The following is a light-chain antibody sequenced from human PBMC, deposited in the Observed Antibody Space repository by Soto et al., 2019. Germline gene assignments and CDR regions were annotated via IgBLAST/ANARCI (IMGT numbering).Light chain of an antibody. Sequence: DIPMTQSPSTPSASVGDRVTITCRASQSISSWLAWYQQKPGKAPKLLIYKASSLESGVPSRFSGSGSGTEFTLTISSLQPDDFATYYCQQYNSYWTFGQGTKVEIK. CDR3: QQYNSYWT. J-gene: IGKJ1*01. V-gene: IGKV1-5*03. CDR2: KAS. CDR1: QSISSW.